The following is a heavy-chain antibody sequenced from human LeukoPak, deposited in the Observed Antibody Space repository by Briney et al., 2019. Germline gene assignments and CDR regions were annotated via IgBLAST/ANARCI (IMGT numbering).Heavy chain of an antibody. J-gene: IGHJ4*02. V-gene: IGHV1-69*05. CDR2: IIPIFGTA. D-gene: IGHD3-3*01. Sequence: SVKVSCKASGGTSSSYAISWVRQAPGQGLEWMGRIIPIFGTANYAQKFQGRVTITTDESTSTAYMELSSLRSEDTAVYYCARSGIPNYDFWSGPFDYWGQGTLVTVSS. CDR3: ARSGIPNYDFWSGPFDY. CDR1: GGTSSSYA.